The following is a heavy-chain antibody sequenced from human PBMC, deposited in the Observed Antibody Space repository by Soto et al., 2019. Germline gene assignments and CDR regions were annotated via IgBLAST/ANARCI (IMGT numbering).Heavy chain of an antibody. CDR3: ARYFDWPSGFDI. J-gene: IGHJ3*02. Sequence: SETLSLTSTVSGCSISGYYWSWIWQPPGTRLECIGYIDYYGSTNYKPSLKSRVTISVDTSTKQISQNLSYVTAADTAIYYCARYFDWPSGFDIWGQGTMVT. V-gene: IGHV4-59*01. CDR1: GCSISGYY. CDR2: IDYYGST. D-gene: IGHD3-9*01.